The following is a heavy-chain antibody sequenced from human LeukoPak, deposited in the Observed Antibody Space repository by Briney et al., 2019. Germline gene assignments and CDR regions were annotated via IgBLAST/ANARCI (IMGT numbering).Heavy chain of an antibody. D-gene: IGHD4-11*01. J-gene: IGHJ4*02. V-gene: IGHV3-30-3*01. CDR2: ISYDGSNK. Sequence: GGSLRLSCAGSGFTFSSYAMPWVRQAPGKGLEWVAVISYDGSNKYYADSVKGRFTISRDNSKNTLYLQMNSLRAEDTAVYYCARGQGTVTTHWGQGTLVTVSS. CDR1: GFTFSSYA. CDR3: ARGQGTVTTH.